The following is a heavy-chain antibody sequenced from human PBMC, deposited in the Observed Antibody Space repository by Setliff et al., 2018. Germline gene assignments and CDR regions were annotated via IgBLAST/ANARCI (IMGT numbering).Heavy chain of an antibody. CDR1: GYSLSNYV. CDR3: ARADHLVTTTFDY. Sequence: ASVKVSCKASGYSLSNYVMNWVRQAPGQGLEWMGWINTKTGDPTYAQGCTGRFAFSLDTSDSATYLDISNLKAEDTATYYCARADHLVTTTFDYWGQGTLVTVSS. J-gene: IGHJ4*01. V-gene: IGHV7-4-1*02. D-gene: IGHD4-17*01. CDR2: INTKTGDP.